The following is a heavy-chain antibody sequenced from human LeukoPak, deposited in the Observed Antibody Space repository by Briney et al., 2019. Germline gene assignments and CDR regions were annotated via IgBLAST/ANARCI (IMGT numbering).Heavy chain of an antibody. V-gene: IGHV3-30-3*01. J-gene: IGHJ3*02. Sequence: GGSLRLSCAASGFTFSSYAVHWVRQAPGKGLEWVTYVSGDGNNKYYADSVKGRFTISRDNSKNTLYLQVNSLRAEDTAVYYCARGPSFGGFDIWGQGTMVTVSS. CDR2: VSGDGNNK. CDR3: ARGPSFGGFDI. D-gene: IGHD3-10*01. CDR1: GFTFSSYA.